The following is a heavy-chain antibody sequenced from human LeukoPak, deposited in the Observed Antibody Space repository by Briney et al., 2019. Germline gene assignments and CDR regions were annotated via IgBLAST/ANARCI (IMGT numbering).Heavy chain of an antibody. CDR3: ARGGGIVATITFDY. V-gene: IGHV4-31*03. CDR1: GGSISRGGYS. D-gene: IGHD5-12*01. CDR2: ISYSGST. Sequence: PSHTLSLTCTISGGSISRGGYSCTWIRQHPATGPESTGYISYSGSTSYNPSLKSRVTISVDTSKNQFSPKLSSVTAADTAVYYCARGGGIVATITFDYWVQGTLVIVSS. J-gene: IGHJ4*02.